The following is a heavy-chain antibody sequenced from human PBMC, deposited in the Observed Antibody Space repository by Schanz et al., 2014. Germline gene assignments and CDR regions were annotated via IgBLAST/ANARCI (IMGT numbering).Heavy chain of an antibody. CDR3: ARGTDWNLHY. CDR1: GFTFNSYA. D-gene: IGHD1-1*01. Sequence: VQLVESGGGLVKPGGSLRLSCAASGFTFNSYAMTWVRQAPGKGLEWVSGISGSGGSTYYADSVKGRFTISRDNSKTTLSLQMNSLRAEDTAVYYCARGTDWNLHYWGQGALVTVSS. CDR2: ISGSGGST. V-gene: IGHV3-23*04. J-gene: IGHJ4*02.